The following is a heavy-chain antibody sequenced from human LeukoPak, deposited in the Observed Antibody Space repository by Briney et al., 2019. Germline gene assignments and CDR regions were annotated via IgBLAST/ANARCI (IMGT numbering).Heavy chain of an antibody. V-gene: IGHV1-3*01. CDR3: ARDPPYYDFWSGGYTV. CDR1: GYTFTSYA. CDR2: INAGNGNT. D-gene: IGHD3-3*01. Sequence: ASVKVSCKASGYTFTSYAMHWVRQAPGQRLEWMGWINAGNGNTKYSQKFQGRVTITRNTSISTAYMELSSLRSEDTAVYYCARDPPYYDFWSGGYTVWGQGTLVTVSS. J-gene: IGHJ4*02.